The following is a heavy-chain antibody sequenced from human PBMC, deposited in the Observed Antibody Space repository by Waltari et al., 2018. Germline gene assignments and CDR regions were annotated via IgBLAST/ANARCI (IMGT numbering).Heavy chain of an antibody. J-gene: IGHJ6*03. CDR3: ARDHLDDNYYVDV. CDR2: VHRTGGT. Sequence: QVRLQESGPRLVKPSETLSLTCTVSGYSIKSGYYWGWIRQPPGKGLEWIGSVHRTGGTYDTPSLKSRVAMSIDTSKNQFSLELNSVTAADTAVYYCARDHLDDNYYVDVWGRGATVTVSS. V-gene: IGHV4-38-2*02. CDR1: GYSIKSGYY.